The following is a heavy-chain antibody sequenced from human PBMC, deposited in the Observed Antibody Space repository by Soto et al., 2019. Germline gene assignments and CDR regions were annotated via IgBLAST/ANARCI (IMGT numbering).Heavy chain of an antibody. J-gene: IGHJ6*02. CDR3: ARGSRRGYCSSTSCYGDGMDV. Sequence: SETLSLTCTVSGGSISSYYWSWIRQPAGKGLEWIGRIYTSGSTNYNSSLKSRVTMSVDTSKNQFSLKLSSVTAADTAVYYCARGSRRGYCSSTSCYGDGMDVWGQGTTVTVSS. D-gene: IGHD2-2*01. CDR2: IYTSGST. CDR1: GGSISSYY. V-gene: IGHV4-4*07.